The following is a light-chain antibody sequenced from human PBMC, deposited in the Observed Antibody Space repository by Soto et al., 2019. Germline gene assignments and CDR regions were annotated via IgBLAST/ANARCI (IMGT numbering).Light chain of an antibody. V-gene: IGKV3-20*01. J-gene: IGKJ4*01. CDR1: QSVSSSY. CDR3: QQTNSFPLT. CDR2: GAS. Sequence: EIVLAHSPGTLSLSPCERATLSFSASQSVSSSYLAWYQQKPGQAPRLLIYGASSRATGIPDRFSGSGSGTDFTLTISSLQPEDFATYYCQQTNSFPLTFGGGTKVDIK.